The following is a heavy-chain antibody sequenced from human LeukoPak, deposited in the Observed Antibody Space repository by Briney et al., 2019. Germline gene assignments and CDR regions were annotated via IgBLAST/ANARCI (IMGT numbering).Heavy chain of an antibody. CDR1: GFTFGSYG. D-gene: IGHD2-15*01. Sequence: PGGTLRLSCAASGFTFGSYGMSWVRQAPGKGLEWVSAISGSGGSTYYADSVKGRFTISRDNSKNTLYLQMNSLRAEDTAVYYCAKDAVTWRGRVVAVVGPFDYWGQGTLVTVSS. V-gene: IGHV3-23*01. CDR2: ISGSGGST. CDR3: AKDAVTWRGRVVAVVGPFDY. J-gene: IGHJ4*02.